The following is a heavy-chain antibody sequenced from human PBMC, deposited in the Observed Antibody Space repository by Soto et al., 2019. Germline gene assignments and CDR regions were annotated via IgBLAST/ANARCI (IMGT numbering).Heavy chain of an antibody. CDR3: ANQRGGYDRDFDY. CDR1: VFTVTSNY. Sequence: PGGSLRLSCAASVFTVTSNYMSWVRQAPGKGLEWVSVIYSDGSTYYADSVKGRFTISRDNSKNTLYLQMNSLRAEDTAVYYCANQRGGYDRDFDYWGQGTLVTVSS. V-gene: IGHV3-66*01. CDR2: IYSDGST. J-gene: IGHJ4*02. D-gene: IGHD5-12*01.